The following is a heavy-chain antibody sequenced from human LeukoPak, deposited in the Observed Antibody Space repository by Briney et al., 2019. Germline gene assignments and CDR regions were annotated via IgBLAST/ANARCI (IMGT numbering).Heavy chain of an antibody. V-gene: IGHV5-51*01. CDR3: ARHSYDYVWGSYRYYPDY. Sequence: GESLKISCXGSGYSFTSYWIGWVRQMPGKGLEWMGIIYPGDSDTRYSPSFQGQVTISADKSISTAYLQWSSLKASDTAMYYCARHSYDYVWGSYRYYPDYWGQGTLVTVSS. CDR2: IYPGDSDT. J-gene: IGHJ4*02. CDR1: GYSFTSYW. D-gene: IGHD3-16*02.